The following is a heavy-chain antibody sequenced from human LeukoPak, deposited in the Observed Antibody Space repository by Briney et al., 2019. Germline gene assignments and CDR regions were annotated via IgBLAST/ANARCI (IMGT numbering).Heavy chain of an antibody. Sequence: ASVEVSCKASGYTFTSYDINWVRQATGQGLEWMGWMNPNSGNTGYAQKFQGRVTMTRNTSISTAYMELSSLRSEDTAVYYCARVIGNMVRGVILVYWGLGTLVTVSS. CDR3: ARVIGNMVRGVILVY. CDR1: GYTFTSYD. D-gene: IGHD3-10*01. V-gene: IGHV1-8*01. J-gene: IGHJ4*02. CDR2: MNPNSGNT.